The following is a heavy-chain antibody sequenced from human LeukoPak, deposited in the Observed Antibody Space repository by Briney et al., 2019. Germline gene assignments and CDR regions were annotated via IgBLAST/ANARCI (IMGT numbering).Heavy chain of an antibody. CDR2: ISYDGSNK. Sequence: PGRSLRLSCAASGFTFWSYGMHWVRQAPGKGLEWVAVISYDGSNKYYADSVNGRFTISGDNSKNTLSLQMNSLRAEDTAVYYCAKSPSVRSVISRFDYWGQVILVTVSS. V-gene: IGHV3-30*18. J-gene: IGHJ4*02. D-gene: IGHD1-26*01. CDR3: AKSPSVRSVISRFDY. CDR1: GFTFWSYG.